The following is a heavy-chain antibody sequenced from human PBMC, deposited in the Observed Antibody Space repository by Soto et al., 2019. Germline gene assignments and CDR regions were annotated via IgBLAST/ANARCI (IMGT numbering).Heavy chain of an antibody. V-gene: IGHV4-34*12. CDR2: LIHGGST. D-gene: IGHD3-16*01. Sequence: SETLSLTCAIYGASLGGFHWTWLRPAPGKGLEWIGELIHGGSTNYNPSLKSRVSFSLDTSKNQFSLHLMSVTAADTAVYYCARSPLGYDYVRQTWREVGDSFDIWGRGTMVTVSS. CDR1: GASLGGFH. CDR3: ARSPLGYDYVRQTWREVGDSFDI. J-gene: IGHJ3*02.